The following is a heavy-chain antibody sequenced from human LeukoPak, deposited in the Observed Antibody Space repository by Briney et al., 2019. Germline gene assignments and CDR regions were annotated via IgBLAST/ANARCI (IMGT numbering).Heavy chain of an antibody. CDR2: IRSKAYGGTT. CDR1: GLTFGDYA. Sequence: KTGGSLRLSCTASGLTFGDYAISWLRQAPGKGLEWVGFIRSKAYGGTTEYASSVKGRFTISRDDSKSIAYLQMNSLKTEDTDVCECTIAARRRENGYYYCYYMDVWSKGTAVTVSS. D-gene: IGHD2-8*01. J-gene: IGHJ6*03. V-gene: IGHV3-49*05. CDR3: TIAARRRENGYYYCYYMDV.